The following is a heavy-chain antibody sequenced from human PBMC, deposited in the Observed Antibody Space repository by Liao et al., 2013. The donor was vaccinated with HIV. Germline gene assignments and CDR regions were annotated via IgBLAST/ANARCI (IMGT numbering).Heavy chain of an antibody. CDR2: IYYSGST. CDR1: GGSINSYY. Sequence: QVQLQESGPGLVKPSETLSLTCTVSGGSINSYYWSWIRQPPGKGLEWIGYIYYSGSTDYNPSLKSRVTISVDTSRNQFSLKLSSVTAADTAVYYCARGVRRYDYVWGSYRPPYYFDYWGQGTLVTVSS. D-gene: IGHD3-16*02. J-gene: IGHJ4*02. CDR3: ARGVRRYDYVWGSYRPPYYFDY. V-gene: IGHV4-59*01.